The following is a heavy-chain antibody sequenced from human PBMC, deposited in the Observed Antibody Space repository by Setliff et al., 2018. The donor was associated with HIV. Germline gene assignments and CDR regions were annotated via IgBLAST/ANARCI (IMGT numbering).Heavy chain of an antibody. CDR1: GGSMNSHY. CDR2: IYYSVST. CDR3: ARGVVDYDFWSGSGDYYYMDV. D-gene: IGHD3-3*01. Sequence: SETLSLTCTVSGGSMNSHYWSWIRQSPGRGLEWIGYIYYSVSTKYNPSLKSRVSMSIDTSKNQFSLKMSSVTAADTAVYYCARGVVDYDFWSGSGDYYYMDVWGKGATVTAP. V-gene: IGHV4-59*11. J-gene: IGHJ6*03.